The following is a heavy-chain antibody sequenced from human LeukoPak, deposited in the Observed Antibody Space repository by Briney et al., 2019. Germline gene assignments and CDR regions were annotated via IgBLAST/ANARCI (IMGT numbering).Heavy chain of an antibody. Sequence: GGSLRLSCAASGFTFNSYWMNWVRQAPGKGLEWVANINLDGSEKYYVDSVKGRFTISRDNAKNSLYLQMNSLRAEDTAVYYCARERSIFGVVPYYMDVWGKGTTVTVSS. CDR3: ARERSIFGVVPYYMDV. J-gene: IGHJ6*03. CDR1: GFTFNSYW. V-gene: IGHV3-7*01. CDR2: INLDGSEK. D-gene: IGHD3-3*01.